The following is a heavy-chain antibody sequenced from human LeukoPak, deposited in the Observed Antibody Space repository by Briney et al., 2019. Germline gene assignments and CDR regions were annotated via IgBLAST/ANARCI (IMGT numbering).Heavy chain of an antibody. V-gene: IGHV4-4*02. CDR2: IYHSGST. CDR1: GGSISSSNW. Sequence: PSGTLSLTCAVSGGSISSSNWWSWVRQPPGKGLEWIGEIYHSGSTNYNPSLKSRVTISVDKSKNQFSLKLSSVTAADTAVYYCARERLGCSGGSCYSVVDIWGQGTMVTVSS. D-gene: IGHD2-15*01. CDR3: ARERLGCSGGSCYSVVDI. J-gene: IGHJ3*02.